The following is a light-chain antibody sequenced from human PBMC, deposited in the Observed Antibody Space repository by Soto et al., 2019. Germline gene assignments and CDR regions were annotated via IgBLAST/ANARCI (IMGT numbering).Light chain of an antibody. J-gene: IGLJ1*01. CDR2: DDN. CDR1: SSNIGGNS. CDR3: RSWDRSLSAYV. V-gene: IGLV1-51*01. Sequence: QSVLTQPPSVSAAPGQKVTISCSGSSSNIGGNSVSWYQQLPGTAPKLLIYDDNTRPSGIPDRFSGSKSGTSATLGVTGFQTGEEADYYCRSWDRSLSAYVFGTGTKVTV.